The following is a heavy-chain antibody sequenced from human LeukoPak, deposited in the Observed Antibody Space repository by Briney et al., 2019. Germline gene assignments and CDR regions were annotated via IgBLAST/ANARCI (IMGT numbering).Heavy chain of an antibody. J-gene: IGHJ6*03. D-gene: IGHD3-10*01. Sequence: SVKVSCKASGGTFTSYAISWVRQAPGQGLERMGGILPIFGTANYAQKFQGRGTITTDESTSAAYMELSSLRSEDTAVYYCATQSWFGELLWPYYYYMDVWGKGTTVTVSS. CDR3: ATQSWFGELLWPYYYYMDV. CDR2: ILPIFGTA. V-gene: IGHV1-69*05. CDR1: GGTFTSYA.